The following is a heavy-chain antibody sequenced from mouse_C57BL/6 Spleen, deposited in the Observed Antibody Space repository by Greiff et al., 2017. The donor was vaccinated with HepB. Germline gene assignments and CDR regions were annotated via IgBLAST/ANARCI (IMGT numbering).Heavy chain of an antibody. CDR2: IDPSDSSN. V-gene: IGHV1-59*01. CDR1: GYTFTSYW. J-gene: IGHJ4*01. CDR3: ARKRDYYGSSSMDY. Sequence: QVQLQQPGAELVRPGTSVKLSCKASGYTFTSYWMHWVKQRPGQGLEWIRVIDPSDSSNNYNQKFKGIARLTVDTSSSTAYMQLSILTSEDSAVYYCARKRDYYGSSSMDYWGQGTSVTVSS. D-gene: IGHD1-1*01.